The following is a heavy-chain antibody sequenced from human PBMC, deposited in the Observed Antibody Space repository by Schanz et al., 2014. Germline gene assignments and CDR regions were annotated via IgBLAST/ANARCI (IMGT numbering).Heavy chain of an antibody. CDR2: ISVYNHNK. CDR1: GYIFINSG. Sequence: QIQLVQSGPEVKKPGATVQVSCKASGYIFINSGISWVRQAPGQGLEWLGWISVYNHNKEYDQKFQGRVTMTTDTSTSTAYMALTDMRSDDTAVYYCARDRRLFDRDDLYYFDSWGQGTLVTVSS. J-gene: IGHJ4*02. V-gene: IGHV1-18*01. D-gene: IGHD3-10*02. CDR3: ARDRRLFDRDDLYYFDS.